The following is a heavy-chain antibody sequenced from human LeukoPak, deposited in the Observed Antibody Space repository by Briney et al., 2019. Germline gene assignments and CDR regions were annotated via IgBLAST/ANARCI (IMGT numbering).Heavy chain of an antibody. J-gene: IGHJ4*02. V-gene: IGHV3-23*01. CDR1: GFTFSSYA. CDR3: ARYMVRGGGAAYDY. D-gene: IGHD3-10*01. Sequence: GGSLRLSCAASGFTFSSYAMSWVRQAPGKGLEWVSAISGSGGSTYYADSVKGRFTISRDNAKNSLYLQMNSLRAEDTAVYYCARYMVRGGGAAYDYWGQGTLVTVSS. CDR2: ISGSGGST.